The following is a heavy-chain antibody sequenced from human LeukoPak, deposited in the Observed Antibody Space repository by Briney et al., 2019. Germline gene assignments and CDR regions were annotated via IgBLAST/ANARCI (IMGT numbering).Heavy chain of an antibody. D-gene: IGHD3-10*01. Sequence: GGSLRLSCAASGFTFSSHAMSWVRQAPGKGLEWVSAISGSGGSTYYTDSVKGRFTISRDNSKNTLYLQMNSLRAEDTAVYYCANPLSSGSSIYYYYGMDVWGQGTTVTVSS. J-gene: IGHJ6*02. CDR1: GFTFSSHA. V-gene: IGHV3-23*01. CDR3: ANPLSSGSSIYYYYGMDV. CDR2: ISGSGGST.